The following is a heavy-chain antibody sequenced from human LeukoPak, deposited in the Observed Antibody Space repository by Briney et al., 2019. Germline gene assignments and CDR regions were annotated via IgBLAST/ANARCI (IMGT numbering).Heavy chain of an antibody. V-gene: IGHV5-51*01. D-gene: IGHD3-22*01. J-gene: IGHJ4*02. CDR2: IYPSDSDT. CDR3: ARRLRHYYDSSGFDY. CDR1: GYSFINYW. Sequence: GGSLQISCKGSGYSFINYWIGWVRQMPGKGLEWMGIIYPSDSDTRYSPSFEGQVTISADKSIYTAYLQWSSLKASDTAMYYCARRLRHYYDSSGFDYWGQGTLVTVSS.